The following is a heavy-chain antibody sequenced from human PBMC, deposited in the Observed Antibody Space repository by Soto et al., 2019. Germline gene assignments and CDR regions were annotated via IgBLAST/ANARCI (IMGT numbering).Heavy chain of an antibody. J-gene: IGHJ4*02. Sequence: GGSLRLSCAASGFTFSNSDMTWVRQAPGKGLEWVSSISGSGGGTFYAASVKGRFTISRDNSKNTLYVQMYGLGAEDTAVYYCAKVGWNSGGSDYFDYWGQGTLVTVSS. V-gene: IGHV3-23*01. CDR3: AKVGWNSGGSDYFDY. CDR1: GFTFSNSD. CDR2: ISGSGGGT. D-gene: IGHD1-7*01.